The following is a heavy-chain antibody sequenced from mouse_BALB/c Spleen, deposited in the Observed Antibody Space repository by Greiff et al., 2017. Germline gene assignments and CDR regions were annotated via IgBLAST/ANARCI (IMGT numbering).Heavy chain of an antibody. CDR3: ARSGGYWYFDV. D-gene: IGHD3-2*02. V-gene: IGHV1-9*01. CDR1: GYTFSSYW. CDR2: ILPGSGST. J-gene: IGHJ1*01. Sequence: QVQLKQSGAELMKPGASVKISCKATGYTFSSYWIKWVKQRPGHGLEWIGEILPGSGSTNYNEKFKGKATFTADTSSNTAYMQLSSLTSEDSAVYYCARSGGYWYFDVWGAGTTVTVSS.